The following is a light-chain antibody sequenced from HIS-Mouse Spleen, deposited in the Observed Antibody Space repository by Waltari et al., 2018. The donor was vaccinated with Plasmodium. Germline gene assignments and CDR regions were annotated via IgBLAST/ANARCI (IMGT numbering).Light chain of an antibody. CDR2: AAS. CDR3: QQYYSYPIT. V-gene: IGKV1-8*01. J-gene: IGKJ4*01. Sequence: AIRMTQSPSSFSASTGDRVTIPCRASQGISSYLAWYQQKPGKAPKRLIYAASTLQSGVPSRFSGSGSGTDFTLTISCLQSEDFATYYCQQYYSYPITFGGGTKVEIK. CDR1: QGISSY.